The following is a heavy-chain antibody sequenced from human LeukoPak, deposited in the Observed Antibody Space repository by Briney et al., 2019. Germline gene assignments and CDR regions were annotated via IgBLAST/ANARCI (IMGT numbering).Heavy chain of an antibody. D-gene: IGHD2-2*01. CDR2: ISSSGSYI. J-gene: IGHJ5*02. V-gene: IGHV3-21*01. Sequence: GGSLRLSCAASGFTFSSYSMNWVRQAPGKGLEWVSSISSSGSYIYYADSVKGRFTISRDNAKNSLYLQMNSLRADDTAVYYCARGRGYCSSTSCLNWFDPWGQGTLVTVSS. CDR3: ARGRGYCSSTSCLNWFDP. CDR1: GFTFSSYS.